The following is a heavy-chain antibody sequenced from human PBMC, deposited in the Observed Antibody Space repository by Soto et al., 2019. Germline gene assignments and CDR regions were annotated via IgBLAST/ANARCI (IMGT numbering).Heavy chain of an antibody. Sequence: QVQLVESGGGVVQPGRSLRLSCAASGFTFSSYGMHWVRQAPGKGLEWVAVISYDGSNKYYADSVKGRFTISRDNSKNTLYLQMNSLRAEDTAVYYCAKDYYDSSGYSAYFQHWGQGTLVTVSS. V-gene: IGHV3-30*18. J-gene: IGHJ1*01. CDR3: AKDYYDSSGYSAYFQH. D-gene: IGHD3-22*01. CDR2: ISYDGSNK. CDR1: GFTFSSYG.